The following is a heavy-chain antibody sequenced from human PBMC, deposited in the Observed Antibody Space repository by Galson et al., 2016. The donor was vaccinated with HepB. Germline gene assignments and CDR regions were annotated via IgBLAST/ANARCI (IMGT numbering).Heavy chain of an antibody. V-gene: IGHV1-24*01. D-gene: IGHD3-10*01. CDR2: FDPEDGET. CDR3: ATVGSYTTASPYYYYYFSMDV. J-gene: IGHJ6*04. Sequence: SVKVSCKVSGNSLAELFIHWVRLAPGKGLEWMGGFDPEDGETTYAQKFQGRVSMTEDTSTDTGYMKLSSLRYDDTAVYYCATVGSYTTASPYYYYYFSMDVWGKGTTVTVSS. CDR1: GNSLAELF.